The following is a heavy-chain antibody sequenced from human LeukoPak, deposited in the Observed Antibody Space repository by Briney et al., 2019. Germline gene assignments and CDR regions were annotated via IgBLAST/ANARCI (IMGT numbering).Heavy chain of an antibody. CDR3: ASRLTATVTSYYYMDV. CDR2: VIPIFGTA. CDR1: GGTFSSYA. V-gene: IGHV1-69*05. Sequence: SVKVSCKASGGTFSSYAISWVRQAPGQGLEWMGGVIPIFGTANYAQKFQGRVTITTDESTSTAYMELSSLRSEDTAVYYCASRLTATVTSYYYMDVWGKGTTVTVSS. D-gene: IGHD4-11*01. J-gene: IGHJ6*03.